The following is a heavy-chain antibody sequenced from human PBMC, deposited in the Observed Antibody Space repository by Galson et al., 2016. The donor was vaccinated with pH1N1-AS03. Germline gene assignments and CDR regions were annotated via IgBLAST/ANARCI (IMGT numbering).Heavy chain of an antibody. CDR3: ARVVAGRPFLIDY. D-gene: IGHD6-6*01. CDR2: INPYSTNT. V-gene: IGHV1-2*02. CDR1: GYTFTGYY. Sequence: SVKVSCKASGYTFTGYYMHWVRQGPGQGLEWMGWINPYSTNTNYAKKVQDRVTMTADTSTTTAHLDLRNLGSDDTAVYYCARVVAGRPFLIDYWGQGTLVIVSS. J-gene: IGHJ4*02.